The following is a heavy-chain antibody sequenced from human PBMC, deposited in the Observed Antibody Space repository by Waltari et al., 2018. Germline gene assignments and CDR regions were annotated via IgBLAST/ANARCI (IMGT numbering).Heavy chain of an antibody. V-gene: IGHV4-39*01. CDR2: IYYSGST. CDR1: GGSISSSSYY. D-gene: IGHD2-2*01. CDR3: ARHIARGPAAMRGYYYYGMDV. J-gene: IGHJ6*02. Sequence: QLQLQESGPGLVKPSETLSLTCTVSGGSISSSSYYWGWIRQPPGKGLEWIGSIYYSGSTYYNPSLKSRVTISVDTSKNQFSLKLSSVTAADTAVYYCARHIARGPAAMRGYYYYGMDVWGQGTTVTVSS.